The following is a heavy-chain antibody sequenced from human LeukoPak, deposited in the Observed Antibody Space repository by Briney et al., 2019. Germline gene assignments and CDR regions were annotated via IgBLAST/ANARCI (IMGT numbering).Heavy chain of an antibody. CDR2: IIPIFGTA. D-gene: IGHD3-22*01. CDR1: GGTFSSYA. CDR3: ARHHYYDSSGYHAFDY. V-gene: IGHV1-69*13. Sequence: SVMVSCKASGGTFSSYAISWVRQAPGQGLEWMGGIIPIFGTANYAQKFQGRVTITADESTSTAYMELSSLRSEDTAVYYCARHHYYDSSGYHAFDYWGQGTLVTVSS. J-gene: IGHJ4*02.